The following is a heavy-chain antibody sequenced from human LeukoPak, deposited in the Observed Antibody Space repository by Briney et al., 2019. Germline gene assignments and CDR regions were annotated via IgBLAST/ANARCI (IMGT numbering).Heavy chain of an antibody. V-gene: IGHV4-39*01. D-gene: IGHD1-26*01. J-gene: IGHJ4*02. CDR1: GGSISSSSYY. CDR3: ATISGSYPFYFDY. Sequence: KPSETLSLTCSVSGGSISSSSYYWGWIRQPPGKGLEWIGTIYYSGTTYYNPSLKSRVTIFVDTSKKQFSLKLSSVTAADTAVYYCATISGSYPFYFDYWGQGTLVTVSS. CDR2: IYYSGTT.